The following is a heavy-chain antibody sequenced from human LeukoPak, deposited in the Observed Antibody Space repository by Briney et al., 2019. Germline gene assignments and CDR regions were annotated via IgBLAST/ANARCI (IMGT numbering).Heavy chain of an antibody. CDR1: GYTFTGYY. CDR2: INPNSGGA. D-gene: IGHD3-9*01. CDR3: ARAYNILTGELDS. Sequence: ASVKVSCEASGYTFTGYYMHWVRQAPGQGLEWMGWINPNSGGANYAQKFQGRVIMTRDTSISTAYMELSRLRSDDTAVYYCARAYNILTGELDSWGQGTLVTVSS. J-gene: IGHJ4*02. V-gene: IGHV1-2*02.